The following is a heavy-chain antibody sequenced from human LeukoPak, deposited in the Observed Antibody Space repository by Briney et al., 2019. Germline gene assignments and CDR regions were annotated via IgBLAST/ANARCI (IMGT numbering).Heavy chain of an antibody. V-gene: IGHV3-21*01. Sequence: PGGPLRLSCAASEFTFSSYSMNWVRQAPGKGLEWVSSISSSSRYLYYADSVKGRFTISRDNAKNSLYLQMNSLRAEDTAVYYCARDHWDILTGYYIDYWGQGTLVTVSS. CDR3: ARDHWDILTGYYIDY. CDR1: EFTFSSYS. D-gene: IGHD3-9*01. CDR2: ISSSSRYL. J-gene: IGHJ4*02.